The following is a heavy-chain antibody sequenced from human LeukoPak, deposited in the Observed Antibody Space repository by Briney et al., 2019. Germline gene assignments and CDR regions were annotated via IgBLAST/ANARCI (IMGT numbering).Heavy chain of an antibody. J-gene: IGHJ4*02. Sequence: GGSLRLSCAASALTFRIYTMRWFRQAPGKGLEWAAVISNDGSYINYADSVRGRFTICRENSKNTMYLQMNTLRTEHTAVYYCARERASCYFDYWGQGALVTVSS. CDR1: ALTFRIYT. V-gene: IGHV3-30*04. CDR3: ARERASCYFDY. D-gene: IGHD2-2*01. CDR2: ISNDGSYI.